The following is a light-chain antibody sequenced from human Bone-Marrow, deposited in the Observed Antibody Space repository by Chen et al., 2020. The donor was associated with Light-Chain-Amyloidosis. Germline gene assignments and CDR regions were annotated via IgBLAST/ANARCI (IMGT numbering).Light chain of an antibody. V-gene: IGKV1-39*01. Sequence: DIGLPQSPSSLSASGGDTVTISCRTSQSIPSYLSWYQQKPGRAPDLLIYAASSLQSGVPSRFSGSGFGTDFTLTISNLQPEDFASYYCQQSYRSPLTFGGGTKVEIK. CDR3: QQSYRSPLT. CDR1: QSIPSY. CDR2: AAS. J-gene: IGKJ4*01.